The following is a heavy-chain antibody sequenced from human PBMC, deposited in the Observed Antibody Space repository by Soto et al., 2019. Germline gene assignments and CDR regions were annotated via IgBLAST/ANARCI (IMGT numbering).Heavy chain of an antibody. CDR2: IAYDGRNR. D-gene: IGHD2-21*02. CDR3: ARDRQAGTANGNWFAT. V-gene: IGHV3-30*04. Sequence: QVQLVESGGGVVQPGRSLRLSCAASGFSISRSAMHWVRQAPGKGRVWVAVIAYDGRNRWYADSAKGRFTIYRDNSKNTVYLEMSSLRGEDTAVYYCARDRQAGTANGNWFATWGPGPLVPVSS. J-gene: IGHJ5*02. CDR1: GFSISRSA.